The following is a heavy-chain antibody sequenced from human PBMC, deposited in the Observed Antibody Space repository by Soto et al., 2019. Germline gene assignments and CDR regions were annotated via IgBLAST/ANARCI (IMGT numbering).Heavy chain of an antibody. J-gene: IGHJ4*02. Sequence: VQLVESGGGLVEPGGSLRLSCAASGFRFSDHYMTWIRQAPGKGLEWVSKISGDGTTTYYADSVKGRFTVSRDNAENSVYLQMNSLRAEDTAVYYCASDPYYYASGFWGQGTLVTVSS. CDR3: ASDPYYYASGF. V-gene: IGHV3-11*01. CDR2: ISGDGTTT. D-gene: IGHD3-10*01. CDR1: GFRFSDHY.